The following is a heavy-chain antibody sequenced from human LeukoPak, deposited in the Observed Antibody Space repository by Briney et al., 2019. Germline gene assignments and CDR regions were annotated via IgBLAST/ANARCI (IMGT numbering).Heavy chain of an antibody. Sequence: SETLSLTCTVSGGSISSDIYYWSWIRQPAGKGLEWIGRIYTSGSTNYNPSLKSRVTMSVDTSKNQFSLKLSSVTAADTAVYYCARVPYYYGSGSPNDYWGQGTLVTVSS. J-gene: IGHJ4*02. V-gene: IGHV4-61*02. D-gene: IGHD3-10*01. CDR3: ARVPYYYGSGSPNDY. CDR1: GGSISSDIYY. CDR2: IYTSGST.